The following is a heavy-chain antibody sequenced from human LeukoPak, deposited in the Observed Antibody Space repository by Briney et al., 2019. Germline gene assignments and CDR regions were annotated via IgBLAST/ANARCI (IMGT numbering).Heavy chain of an antibody. CDR3: ARERTIVVPAAIQVKYYYYYYMDV. V-gene: IGHV4-61*02. CDR2: IYTSGST. J-gene: IGHJ6*03. CDR1: GGSISSGSYY. D-gene: IGHD2-2*02. Sequence: SQTLSLTCTVSGGSISSGSYYWRWIRQPAGKGLEWIGRIYTSGSTNYNPSLTSRVTISVDTSKNQFSLKLSSVTAADTAVYYCARERTIVVPAAIQVKYYYYYYMDVWGKGTTVTVSS.